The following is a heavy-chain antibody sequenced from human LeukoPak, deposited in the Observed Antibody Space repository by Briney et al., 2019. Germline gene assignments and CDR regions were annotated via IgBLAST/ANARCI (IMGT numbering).Heavy chain of an antibody. CDR1: GFTFSSYW. CDR3: ARAVIHQDY. CDR2: IKQDGSEK. Sequence: GGSLRLSCVASGFTFSSYWMSWVRQAPGKGLEWVANIKQDGSEKYYVDSVKGRFTISRDNAKNSLYLQMNSLRAEDTAVYYCARAVIHQDYWGQGTLVTVSS. V-gene: IGHV3-7*01. D-gene: IGHD2/OR15-2a*01. J-gene: IGHJ4*02.